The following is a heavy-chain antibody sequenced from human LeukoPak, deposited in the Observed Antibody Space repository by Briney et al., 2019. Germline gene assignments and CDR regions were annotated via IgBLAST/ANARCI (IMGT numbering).Heavy chain of an antibody. J-gene: IGHJ3*02. CDR3: VRPTGSGAYDI. V-gene: IGHV3-30*02. CDR1: EFTCSNFD. D-gene: IGHD6-19*01. CDR2: IRFDGSNK. Sequence: PGGSLRLSCAASEFTCSNFDIHWVRQAPGKGLEWVAFIRFDGSNKQYADSVKGRFTISRDKSKNTLDLQMNSLRTEDTAVYYCVRPTGSGAYDIWGQGTMVTVSS.